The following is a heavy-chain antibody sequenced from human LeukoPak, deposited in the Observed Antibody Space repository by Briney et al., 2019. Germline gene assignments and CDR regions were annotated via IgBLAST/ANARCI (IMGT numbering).Heavy chain of an antibody. V-gene: IGHV4-34*01. CDR1: GGSFSGYY. CDR3: ARALGFARYYMDV. Sequence: SETLSLTCAVYGGSFSGYYWSCIRQPPGKGLEWVGEINHSGSTNYTPCLKSRVTISVETSKTQFSLKLSSVTAADTAVYYCARALGFARYYMDVWGKGTTVTVSS. D-gene: IGHD3-16*01. CDR2: INHSGST. J-gene: IGHJ6*03.